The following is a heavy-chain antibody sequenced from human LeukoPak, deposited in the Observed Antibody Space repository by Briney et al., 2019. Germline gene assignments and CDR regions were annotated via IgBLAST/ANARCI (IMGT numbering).Heavy chain of an antibody. V-gene: IGHV3-23*01. CDR1: GFTFSSYA. D-gene: IGHD6-13*01. CDR2: ISGSGGST. Sequence: GGSLRLSCAASGFTFSSYAMSWVRQAPGKGLEWVSAISGSGGSTYYADSVKGRFTISRDNSKNALYLQMNSLRAEDTAVYYCAKLSSRIRYYFDYWGQGTLVTVSS. J-gene: IGHJ4*02. CDR3: AKLSSRIRYYFDY.